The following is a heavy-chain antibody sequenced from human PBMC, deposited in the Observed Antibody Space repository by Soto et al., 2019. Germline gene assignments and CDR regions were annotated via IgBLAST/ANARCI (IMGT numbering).Heavy chain of an antibody. CDR2: IYYSGST. J-gene: IGHJ5*02. D-gene: IGHD3-16*01. CDR1: GGSISSYY. V-gene: IGHV4-59*08. Sequence: SETLSLTCTVSGGSISSYYWSWIRQPPGKGLEWIGYIYYSGSTKYNPSLKSRVTTSVDTSKNQFSLKLNSVTAADTAVYYCARSFEGAGAPPNYWFDPWGQGTLVTVSS. CDR3: ARSFEGAGAPPNYWFDP.